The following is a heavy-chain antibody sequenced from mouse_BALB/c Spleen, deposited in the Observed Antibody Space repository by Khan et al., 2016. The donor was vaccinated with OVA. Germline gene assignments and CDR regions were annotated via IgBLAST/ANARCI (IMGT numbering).Heavy chain of an antibody. Sequence: QVQLKQSGAELVRPGVSVKISCKGSGYTFTDFTLHWVKQSHAMSLEWIGVISTYYGDATYNQRFKDKATMTVDKSSSTAYMELARLTSADSAIYDCTRGGGGNRFAYWGQGTLVTVSA. CDR3: TRGGGGNRFAY. J-gene: IGHJ3*01. V-gene: IGHV1S137*01. CDR1: GYTFTDFT. CDR2: ISTYYGDA. D-gene: IGHD2-1*01.